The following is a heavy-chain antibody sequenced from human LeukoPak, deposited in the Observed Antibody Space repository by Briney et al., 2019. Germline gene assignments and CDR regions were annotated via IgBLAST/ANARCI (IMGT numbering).Heavy chain of an antibody. CDR2: IYHSGST. CDR3: ASYPYYYGSGIAPS. J-gene: IGHJ5*02. CDR1: GGSISSGGYS. Sequence: PSQTLSLTCAVSGGSISSGGYSWRWIRQPPGKGLEWIGYIYHSGSTYYNPSLKSRVTISVDTSKNQFSLKLSSVTAVDTAVYYCASYPYYYGSGIAPSWGQGTLVTVSS. D-gene: IGHD3-10*01. V-gene: IGHV4-30-2*01.